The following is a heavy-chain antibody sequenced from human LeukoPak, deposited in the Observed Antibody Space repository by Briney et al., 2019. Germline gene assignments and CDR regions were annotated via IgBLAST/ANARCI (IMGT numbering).Heavy chain of an antibody. D-gene: IGHD3-16*01. CDR3: SGWGTRDSFDI. Sequence: GGSLRLSRAASGFIFSIYSMNWVRQAPGKGLEWVSSISTSSSYIYCADSVKGRFTNSRDNAKNSLYLQLNSLRAEDTAVYYCSGWGTRDSFDIWGQGTMVTVSS. J-gene: IGHJ3*02. CDR2: ISTSSSYI. CDR1: GFIFSIYS. V-gene: IGHV3-21*01.